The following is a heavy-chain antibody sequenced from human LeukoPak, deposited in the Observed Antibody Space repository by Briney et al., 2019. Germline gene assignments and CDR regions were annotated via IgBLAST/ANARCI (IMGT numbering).Heavy chain of an antibody. D-gene: IGHD2-15*01. V-gene: IGHV3-23*01. Sequence: GGSLRLSCAASGFTFSSYAMTWVRQAPGKGLEWVSTFSSSGGSTYYADFVKGRFTISRDSSKNTLFLQMNSLRAEDTAVYYCAKYCSGGNCYSGLYWGQGTLVTVSS. CDR1: GFTFSSYA. CDR2: FSSSGGST. CDR3: AKYCSGGNCYSGLY. J-gene: IGHJ4*02.